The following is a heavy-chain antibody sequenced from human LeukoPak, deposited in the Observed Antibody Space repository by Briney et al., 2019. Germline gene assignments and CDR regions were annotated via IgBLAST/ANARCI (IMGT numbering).Heavy chain of an antibody. CDR2: INPNSGVT. CDR1: GYTFIDYY. J-gene: IGHJ4*02. D-gene: IGHD2-2*01. CDR3: ARVKKLMPEFEF. V-gene: IGHV1-2*02. Sequence: ASVKVSCKSSGYTFIDYYIHWVRQAPGQGLEWMGWINPNSGVTKYAHKFQGRVSMTSDTSTNTAYMDLTNLTSDDTAIFYCARVKKLMPEFEFWGQGTLVTVSS.